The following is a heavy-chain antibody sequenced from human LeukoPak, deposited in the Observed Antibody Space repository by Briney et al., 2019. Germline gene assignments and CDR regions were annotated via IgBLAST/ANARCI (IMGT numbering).Heavy chain of an antibody. CDR1: GGPIRSYY. CDR3: STDSPTGFDH. D-gene: IGHD2/OR15-2a*01. J-gene: IGHJ4*02. Sequence: TASETLSLTCTVPGGPIRSYYWSWTRQSPEKGLVWIGYVYHTGSTKYNPSLQSRVTISIDPSKNQFSLNLTSVTAADTAVYYCSTDSPTGFDHWGQGALVTVSS. V-gene: IGHV4-59*01. CDR2: VYHTGST.